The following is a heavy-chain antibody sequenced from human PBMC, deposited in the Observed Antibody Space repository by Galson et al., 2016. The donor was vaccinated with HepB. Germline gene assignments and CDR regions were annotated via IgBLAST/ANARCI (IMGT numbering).Heavy chain of an antibody. CDR3: TDLNPN. V-gene: IGHV3-48*04. J-gene: IGHJ4*02. Sequence: SLRLSCAASGFIFNTYYMNWVRQAPGKGLEWVSYISGRSKATQYADSVKGRFTTSRDIAKSTVYLQMDSLRAEDTAIYYCTDLNPNRGQGILVTVSS. CDR1: GFIFNTYY. CDR2: ISGRSKAT.